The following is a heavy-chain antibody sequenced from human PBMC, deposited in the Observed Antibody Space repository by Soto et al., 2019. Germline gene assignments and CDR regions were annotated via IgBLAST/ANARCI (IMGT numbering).Heavy chain of an antibody. Sequence: SETLSLTCTVAGHSISRDYYWGFIRQPPGKGLEWIGSIYPGGGTYYNPSLKSRVTISIDTSKNQFSLRLTSVTAADTAMYYCARKGYYPSGRINLFDSWGQGTLVTVSS. D-gene: IGHD3-10*01. CDR3: ARKGYYPSGRINLFDS. CDR1: GHSISRDYY. J-gene: IGHJ4*02. V-gene: IGHV4-38-2*02. CDR2: IYPGGGT.